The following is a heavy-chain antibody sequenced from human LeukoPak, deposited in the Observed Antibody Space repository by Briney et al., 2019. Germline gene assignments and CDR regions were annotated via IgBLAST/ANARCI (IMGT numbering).Heavy chain of an antibody. CDR2: ISVYNGNT. D-gene: IGHD1-26*01. CDR3: AKRGAEVGATVAPGDY. V-gene: IGHV1-18*01. CDR1: GYTFTNYG. J-gene: IGHJ4*02. Sequence: GASVKVSCKASGYTFTNYGISWVRQAPGQGLEWMGWISVYNGNTNYAQKLQGRVTMTTDTSTSTAYMELRSLRSDDTAVYYCAKRGAEVGATVAPGDYWGEGTLVTVSS.